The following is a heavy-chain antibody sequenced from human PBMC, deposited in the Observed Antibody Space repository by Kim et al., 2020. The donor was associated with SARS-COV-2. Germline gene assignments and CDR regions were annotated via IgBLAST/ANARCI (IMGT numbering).Heavy chain of an antibody. V-gene: IGHV3-33*06. D-gene: IGHD5-12*01. J-gene: IGHJ6*02. CDR2: IWYDGSNK. CDR3: AKEAYGDYLYGMDV. Sequence: GGSLRLSCAASGFTFSSYGMHWVRQAPGKGLEWVAVIWYDGSNKYYADSVKGRFTISRDNSKNTLYLQMNSLRAEDTAVYYCAKEAYGDYLYGMDVWGQGTTVTVSS. CDR1: GFTFSSYG.